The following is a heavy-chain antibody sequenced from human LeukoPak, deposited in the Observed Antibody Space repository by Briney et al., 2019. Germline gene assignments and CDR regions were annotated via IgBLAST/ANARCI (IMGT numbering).Heavy chain of an antibody. D-gene: IGHD6-19*01. V-gene: IGHV4-61*02. Sequence: SETLSLTCTVSGDSISSGVYYWSWIRQPAGKGLEWIGRIYTSGSTNYNPSHKSRVTMSVDTSKNQFSLKLSSVTAADTAVYYCARGDSSGWPMNWFDPWGQGTLVTVSS. J-gene: IGHJ5*02. CDR3: ARGDSSGWPMNWFDP. CDR1: GDSISSGVYY. CDR2: IYTSGST.